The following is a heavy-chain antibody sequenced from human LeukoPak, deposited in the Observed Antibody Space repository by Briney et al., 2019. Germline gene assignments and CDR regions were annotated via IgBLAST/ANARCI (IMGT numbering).Heavy chain of an antibody. D-gene: IGHD6-19*01. V-gene: IGHV1-46*03. J-gene: IGHJ4*02. CDR3: ARVAVAGPYFDY. Sequence: GASVNVSCKPSVYTFTNYYMHWVRQAPGQGLEWMGIINPSGGSTSYAQKFQGRVTMTRDTSTSTVYMELSSLRSEDTAVYYCARVAVAGPYFDYWGQGTLVTVSS. CDR2: INPSGGST. CDR1: VYTFTNYY.